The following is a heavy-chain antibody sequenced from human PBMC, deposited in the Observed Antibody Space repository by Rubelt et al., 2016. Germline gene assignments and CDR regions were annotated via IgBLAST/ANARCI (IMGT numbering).Heavy chain of an antibody. J-gene: IGHJ4*02. D-gene: IGHD4-17*01. CDR1: GGSISTYY. CDR3: ARDASTDYDFDY. V-gene: IGHV4-4*08. Sequence: QVQLQESGPGLVKPSETLSLTYTVSGGSISTYYWSWIRQPPGKGLEWIGYIYSGGSTNYNPSLKSRVTISLDTANTQFSRNLNSVTAADTAVDYCARDASTDYDFDYGGQGSLVTVSS. CDR2: IYSGGST.